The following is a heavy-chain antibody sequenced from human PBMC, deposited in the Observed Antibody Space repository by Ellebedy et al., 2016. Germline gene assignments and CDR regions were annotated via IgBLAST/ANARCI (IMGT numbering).Heavy chain of an antibody. CDR2: IYYSGST. D-gene: IGHD1-26*01. V-gene: IGHV4-59*01. Sequence: SETLSLXCTVSGGSISSYYWSWIRQPPGKGLEWIGYIYYSGSTNYNPSLKSRVTISVDTSKNQFSLKLSSVTAADTAVYYCARQGEVGATADFDYWGQGTLVTVSS. J-gene: IGHJ4*02. CDR1: GGSISSYY. CDR3: ARQGEVGATADFDY.